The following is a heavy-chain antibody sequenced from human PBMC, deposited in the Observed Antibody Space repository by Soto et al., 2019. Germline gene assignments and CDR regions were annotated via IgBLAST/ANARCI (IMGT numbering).Heavy chain of an antibody. CDR3: AKDVSNYRNYNYCGMDV. V-gene: IGHV3-30*18. J-gene: IGHJ6*02. Sequence: QVQLVESGGGVVQPGRSLRLSCAASGFTFSTHGMHWVRQPPGKGLEWVALRSYDGSNKYYADSVQGRFTLSRDNSKHTMYLQMNSLRAEDTALYYCAKDVSNYRNYNYCGMDVWGQGTTVTVSS. CDR2: RSYDGSNK. CDR1: GFTFSTHG. D-gene: IGHD4-4*01.